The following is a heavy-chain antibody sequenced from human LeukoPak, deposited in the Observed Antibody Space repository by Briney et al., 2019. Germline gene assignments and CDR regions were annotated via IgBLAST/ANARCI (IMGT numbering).Heavy chain of an antibody. J-gene: IGHJ4*02. Sequence: PGGSLRLSCAASGFTFSSYAMSWVRQAPGKGLEWVSAISGSGGSTYYADSVKGRFTISRDNSKNTLYLQMNSLRAEDTAVYYCARALGDYGDYRAYYFDYWGQGTLVTVSS. V-gene: IGHV3-23*01. CDR3: ARALGDYGDYRAYYFDY. D-gene: IGHD4-17*01. CDR1: GFTFSSYA. CDR2: ISGSGGST.